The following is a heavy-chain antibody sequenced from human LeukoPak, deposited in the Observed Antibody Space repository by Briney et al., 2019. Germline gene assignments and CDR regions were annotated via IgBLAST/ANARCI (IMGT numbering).Heavy chain of an antibody. CDR3: AKDVVDYYGSGSYYTY. CDR2: ISWNSGSI. J-gene: IGHJ4*02. Sequence: GGSLRLSCAVSGFTIDDYAMHWVRHAPGKGLEWVSGISWNSGSIGYADSVKGRFTISRDNAKNSLYLQMNSLRAEDTALYYCAKDVVDYYGSGSYYTYWGQGTLVTVSS. D-gene: IGHD3-10*01. CDR1: GFTIDDYA. V-gene: IGHV3-9*01.